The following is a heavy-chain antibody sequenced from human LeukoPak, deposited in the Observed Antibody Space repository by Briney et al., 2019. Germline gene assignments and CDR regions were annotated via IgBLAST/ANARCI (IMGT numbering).Heavy chain of an antibody. CDR1: GFTFSSYV. CDR3: AKAGYSSGWYDY. Sequence: PGRSLRLSCAASGFTFSSYVMHWVRQAPGKGLEWVAVIWCDGSNKYYADFVKGRFTISRDNSKNTLYLQMNSLRAEDTAVYYCAKAGYSSGWYDYWGQGTLVTVSS. D-gene: IGHD6-19*01. J-gene: IGHJ4*02. CDR2: IWCDGSNK. V-gene: IGHV3-33*06.